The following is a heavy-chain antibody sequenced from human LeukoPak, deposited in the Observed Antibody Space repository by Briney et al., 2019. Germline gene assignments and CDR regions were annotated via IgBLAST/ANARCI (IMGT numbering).Heavy chain of an antibody. CDR1: GFTFSSYS. D-gene: IGHD2-15*01. CDR3: ARDIPDCSGGSCYDY. CDR2: ISSSSGYI. J-gene: IGHJ4*02. V-gene: IGHV3-21*01. Sequence: GGSLRLSCAASGFTFSSYSMNWVRQAPGMGLEWVTSISSSSGYIYYADSVKGRFTISRDNAKNSLYLQMNSLRAEDTAVYYCARDIPDCSGGSCYDYWGQGTLVTVSS.